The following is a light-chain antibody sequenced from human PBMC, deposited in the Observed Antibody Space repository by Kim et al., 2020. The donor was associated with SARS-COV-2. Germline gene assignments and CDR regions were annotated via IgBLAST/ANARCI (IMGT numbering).Light chain of an antibody. CDR3: QQYNNWPRT. J-gene: IGKJ1*01. CDR2: GTS. Sequence: VSPGERATLSCRVSQSVSTNLAWYQQKVGQPPRLLISGTSTRATGIPARFRGSGSGTEFALTISSLQSEDFAVYYCQQYNNWPRTFGQGTKVDIK. V-gene: IGKV3-15*01. CDR1: QSVSTN.